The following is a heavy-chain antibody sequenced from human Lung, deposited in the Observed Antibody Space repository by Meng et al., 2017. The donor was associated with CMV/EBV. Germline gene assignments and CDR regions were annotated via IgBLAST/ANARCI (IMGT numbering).Heavy chain of an antibody. V-gene: IGHV4-4*02. CDR1: GDSITNHNW. J-gene: IGHJ1*01. Sequence: QVQVGEAGPALGKPSETLSLTCAVSGDSITNHNWWAWVRQPPGKGLEWIGEIPHRGSSAYNPSLKSRVSMSIDKSKNQFSLKLTSVTAADTAVYHCLRRSGGSVWGQGTLVTVSS. CDR3: LRRSGGSV. CDR2: IPHRGSS. D-gene: IGHD3-10*01.